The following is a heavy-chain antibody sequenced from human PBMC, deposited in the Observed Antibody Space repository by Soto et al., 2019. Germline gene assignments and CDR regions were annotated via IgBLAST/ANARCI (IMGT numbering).Heavy chain of an antibody. D-gene: IGHD6-19*01. Sequence: EVQLLESGGGLVQPGGSLRLSCAAPGFTFSNYAMNWVRQAPGKGLEWVSVISGSGGSTYYADSVKGRFTISRDNSKNTLYLQMNSLRGEDTAEYYCARRSSGWYFDYWGQGTLVTVSS. J-gene: IGHJ4*02. CDR2: ISGSGGST. V-gene: IGHV3-23*01. CDR3: ARRSSGWYFDY. CDR1: GFTFSNYA.